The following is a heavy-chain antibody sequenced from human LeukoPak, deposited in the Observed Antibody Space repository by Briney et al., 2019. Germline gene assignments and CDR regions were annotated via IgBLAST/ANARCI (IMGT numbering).Heavy chain of an antibody. CDR2: VNQGGSEK. CDR3: ARDRGGEMGPYYYYYMDV. J-gene: IGHJ6*03. V-gene: IGHV3-7*01. Sequence: GGSLRLSCAASGFTFSSHWMNWVREAPGKGLEWVANVNQGGSEKNYVDSVKGRFTISRDNAKNSLYLQMNSLGVEDTAVYYCARDRGGEMGPYYYYYMDVWGKGTTVTISS. D-gene: IGHD3-16*01. CDR1: GFTFSSHW.